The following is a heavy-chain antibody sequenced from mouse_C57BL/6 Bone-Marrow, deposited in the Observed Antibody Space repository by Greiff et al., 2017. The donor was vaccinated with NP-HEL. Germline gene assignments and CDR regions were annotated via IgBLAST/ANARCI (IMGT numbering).Heavy chain of an antibody. D-gene: IGHD1-1*01. CDR3: ARSSLLLDY. CDR1: GYTFTDYY. J-gene: IGHJ2*01. V-gene: IGHV1-76*01. CDR2: IYPGSGNT. Sequence: VKLQESGAELVRPGASVKLSCKASGYTFTDYYINWVKQRPGQGLEWIARIYPGSGNTYYNEKFKGKATMTAEKSSSTAYMQLSSLTSEDSAVYFCARSSLLLDYWGQGTTLTVSS.